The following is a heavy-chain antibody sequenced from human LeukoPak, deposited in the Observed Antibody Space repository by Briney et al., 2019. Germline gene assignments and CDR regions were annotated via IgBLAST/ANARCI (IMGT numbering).Heavy chain of an antibody. CDR2: ISGNGDT. J-gene: IGHJ4*02. CDR1: GFTFSSYD. CDR3: AKDFVSDYYDSSGYSDY. Sequence: GGSLRLSCAASGFTFSSYDMHWVRQAPGKGLEWVSAISGNGDTYYADSVKGRFTISRDNSKNTLYLQMNSLRAEDTAVYYCAKDFVSDYYDSSGYSDYWGQGTLVTVSS. V-gene: IGHV3-23*01. D-gene: IGHD3-22*01.